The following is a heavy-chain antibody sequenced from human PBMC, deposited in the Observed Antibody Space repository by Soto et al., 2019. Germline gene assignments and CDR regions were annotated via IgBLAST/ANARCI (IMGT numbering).Heavy chain of an antibody. CDR3: ASSYGSGYRAFDY. V-gene: IGHV1-69*02. Sequence: QVQLVQSGAEVKKPGSSVRLSCKASGDTFTFYSINWVRQAPGLGLEWMGRINPILSMSNYAQRFQGRVTMTADKSTSTAYMELSSLRSEDTAMYYCASSYGSGYRAFDYWGQGALVTVSS. CDR1: GDTFTFYS. D-gene: IGHD3-10*01. J-gene: IGHJ4*02. CDR2: INPILSMS.